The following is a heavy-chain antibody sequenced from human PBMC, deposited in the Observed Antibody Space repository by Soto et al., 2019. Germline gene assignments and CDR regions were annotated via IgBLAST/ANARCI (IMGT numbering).Heavy chain of an antibody. V-gene: IGHV1-69*01. Sequence: QVQLVQSGAEVKKPGSSVKVSYKASGGTFSSYAISWVRQAPGQGLEWMGGIIPIFGTANYAQKFQGRVTITADESTSTAYMELSSLRSEDTAVYYCARGRVPAAIDLYYYGMDVWGQGTTVTVSS. CDR3: ARGRVPAAIDLYYYGMDV. CDR2: IIPIFGTA. CDR1: GGTFSSYA. D-gene: IGHD2-2*02. J-gene: IGHJ6*02.